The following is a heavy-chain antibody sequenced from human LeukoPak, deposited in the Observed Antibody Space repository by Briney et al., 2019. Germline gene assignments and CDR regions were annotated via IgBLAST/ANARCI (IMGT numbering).Heavy chain of an antibody. CDR2: INPNSGGT. CDR1: GYTFTGYY. Sequence: GASVKVSCKASGYTFTGYYMHWVRQAPGQGLEWMGWINPNSGGTNYAQKLQGRVTMTTDTSTSTAYMELRSLRSDDTAVYYCARVFRDGYNFDGRTCRFFDYWGQGTLVTVSS. V-gene: IGHV1-2*02. D-gene: IGHD5-24*01. J-gene: IGHJ4*02. CDR3: ARVFRDGYNFDGRTCRFFDY.